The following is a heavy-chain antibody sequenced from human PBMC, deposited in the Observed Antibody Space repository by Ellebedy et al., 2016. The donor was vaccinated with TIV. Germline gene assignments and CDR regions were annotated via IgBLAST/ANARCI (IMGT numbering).Heavy chain of an antibody. CDR1: GYKVPNYW. CDR2: IFPADAET. D-gene: IGHD3-10*01. J-gene: IGHJ3*02. V-gene: IGHV5-51*01. CDR3: ASLPYGSGRYGAFEI. Sequence: GESLKISXKGSGYKVPNYWIGWVRQMPGKGLEWMGIIFPADAETTYSPSFESQVTISADKSIDAAYLQWSSLKASDTAMYYCASLPYGSGRYGAFEIWGQGTMVTVSS.